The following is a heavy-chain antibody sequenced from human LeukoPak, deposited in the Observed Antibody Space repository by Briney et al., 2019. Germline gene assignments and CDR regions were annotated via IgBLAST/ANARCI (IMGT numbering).Heavy chain of an antibody. J-gene: IGHJ6*02. V-gene: IGHV4-59*01. CDR1: GGSISIYY. D-gene: IGHD6-19*01. CDR3: ARDAVYSSGWYYYGMDV. Sequence: SEPLSLTCTVSGGSISIYYWSWIRQPPGKGLEWIGYIYYSGSTNYNPSLKSRVTISVDTSKNQFSLNLSSVTGADAAVYYCARDAVYSSGWYYYGMDVWGQGTTVTVSS. CDR2: IYYSGST.